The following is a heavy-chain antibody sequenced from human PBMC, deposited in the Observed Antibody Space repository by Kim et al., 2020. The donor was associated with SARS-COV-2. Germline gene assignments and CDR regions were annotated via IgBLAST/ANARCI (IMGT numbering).Heavy chain of an antibody. CDR2: IYSGGST. CDR1: GFTVSSNY. CDR3: ATYYGSGSYYNRTRWYYYYGMDV. V-gene: IGHV3-53*01. Sequence: GGSLRLSCAASGFTVSSNYMSWVRQAPGKGLEWVSVIYSGGSTYYADSVKGRFTISRDNSKNTLYLQMNSLRAEDTAVYYCATYYGSGSYYNRTRWYYYYGMDVWGQGTTVTVSS. D-gene: IGHD3-10*01. J-gene: IGHJ6*02.